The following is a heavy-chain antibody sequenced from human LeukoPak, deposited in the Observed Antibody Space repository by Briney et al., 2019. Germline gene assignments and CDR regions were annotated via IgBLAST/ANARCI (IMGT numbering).Heavy chain of an antibody. CDR2: ISGSGGST. CDR1: GFTFSSYA. D-gene: IGHD6-13*01. J-gene: IGHJ6*02. V-gene: IGHV3-23*01. Sequence: GGSLRLSCAASGFTFSSYAMSWVRQAPGKGLEWVSAISGSGGSTYYADSVKGRFTISRDNSKNTLYLQMNSLRAEDTAVYYCAKGIPTWQQLPLLDYYYGMDVWGQGTTVTVSS. CDR3: AKGIPTWQQLPLLDYYYGMDV.